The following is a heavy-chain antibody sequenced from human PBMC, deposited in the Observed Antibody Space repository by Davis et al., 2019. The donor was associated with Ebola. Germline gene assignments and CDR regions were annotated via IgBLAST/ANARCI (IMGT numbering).Heavy chain of an antibody. CDR2: INHSGRT. CDR1: GGSVSRGRYY. J-gene: IGHJ5*02. V-gene: IGHV4-34*01. D-gene: IGHD3-3*01. CDR3: ARGRVPDFWSGYPSWFDP. Sequence: PSDTLSLTCTVSGGSVSRGRYYWSWIRQPPGKGLEWLGEINHSGRTNYNPSLKSRVTISVDTSKNQFSLNLNSVTAADTAVYYCARGRVPDFWSGYPSWFDPWGQGTLVTVSS.